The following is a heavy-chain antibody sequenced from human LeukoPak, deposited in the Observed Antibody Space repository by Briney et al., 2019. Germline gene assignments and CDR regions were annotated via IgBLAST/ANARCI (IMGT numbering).Heavy chain of an antibody. CDR2: IKQDGSEK. V-gene: IGHV3-7*01. J-gene: IGHJ4*02. D-gene: IGHD3-9*01. CDR3: ARDWWDDILTGYYDPY. Sequence: PGGSLRLSCAASGFTFSSYLMSWVRQAPGKGLEWVANIKQDGSEKYYVDSVKGRFTISRDNAKNSLYLQMNSLRAEDTAVYYCARDWWDDILTGYYDPYWGQGTLVTVSS. CDR1: GFTFSSYL.